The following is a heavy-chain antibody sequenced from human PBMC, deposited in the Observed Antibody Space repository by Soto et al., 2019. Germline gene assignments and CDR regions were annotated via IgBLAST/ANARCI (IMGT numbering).Heavy chain of an antibody. Sequence: PSETLSLTCTVSGGSISSSSYYWGWIRQPPGKGLEWIGSIYYSGSTYYNPSLKSRVTISVDTSKNQFSLKLSSVTAADTAVYYCARHPDYGSGSSNWFDPWGQGTLVTVSS. CDR3: ARHPDYGSGSSNWFDP. D-gene: IGHD3-10*01. V-gene: IGHV4-39*01. CDR2: IYYSGST. J-gene: IGHJ5*02. CDR1: GGSISSSSYY.